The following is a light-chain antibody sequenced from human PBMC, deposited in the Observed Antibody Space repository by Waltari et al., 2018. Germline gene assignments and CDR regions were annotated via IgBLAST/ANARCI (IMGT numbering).Light chain of an antibody. Sequence: DIQMTPSPSSLSASVVHRVTITCRASQTISSYLNWYQQKPRKAPKLLIYAASSLQSGVPSRFSGSGSGTDFTLTISSLQPEDFATYYCQQSYSTPSWTFGQGTKVEIK. CDR2: AAS. CDR1: QTISSY. J-gene: IGKJ1*01. V-gene: IGKV1-39*01. CDR3: QQSYSTPSWT.